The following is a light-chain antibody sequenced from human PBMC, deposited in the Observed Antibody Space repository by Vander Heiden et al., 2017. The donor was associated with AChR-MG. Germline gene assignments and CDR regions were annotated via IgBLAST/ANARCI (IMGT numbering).Light chain of an antibody. CDR1: QGVSSY. CDR3: QQRSNWPLT. Sequence: EIVLTQSPATLYLSPGDRDTLSCRASQGVSSYLAWYQQKPGQAPRLLIYDASNRATGIPARFSGSGPGTDFTLTISSLEPEDFAVYYCQQRSNWPLTFGQGTRLEIK. V-gene: IGKV3D-11*01. J-gene: IGKJ5*01. CDR2: DAS.